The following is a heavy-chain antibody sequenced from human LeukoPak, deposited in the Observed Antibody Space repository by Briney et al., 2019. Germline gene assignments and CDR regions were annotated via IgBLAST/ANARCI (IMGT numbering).Heavy chain of an antibody. CDR1: GYTFTSYD. J-gene: IGHJ3*02. V-gene: IGHV1-8*03. CDR3: ASRGGSYHDAFDI. Sequence: ASVKVSCKASGYTFTSYDINWVRQATGQGLEWMGWMNPNSGNTGYAQKFQGRVTITRNTSISTAYMELSSLRSEDTAVYYCASRGGSYHDAFDIWGQGTMVTVSS. CDR2: MNPNSGNT. D-gene: IGHD1-26*01.